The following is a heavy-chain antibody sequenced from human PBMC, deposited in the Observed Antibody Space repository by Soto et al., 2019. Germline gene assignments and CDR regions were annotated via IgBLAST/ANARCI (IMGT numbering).Heavy chain of an antibody. Sequence: SETLSLTCTVSGGTITYYYWRWIRQAPGKGLEWLGYIFDGGSAKYNPSLKSRVCFSLDKSKNQLSLKLTSVTGADTAIYYCVSIERTPTVNGDYSSCAEVAWGQAIPVTVYS. D-gene: IGHD4-17*01. CDR3: VSIERTPTVNGDYSSCAEVA. CDR2: IFDGGSA. J-gene: IGHJ4*03. CDR1: GGTITYYY. V-gene: IGHV4-59*12.